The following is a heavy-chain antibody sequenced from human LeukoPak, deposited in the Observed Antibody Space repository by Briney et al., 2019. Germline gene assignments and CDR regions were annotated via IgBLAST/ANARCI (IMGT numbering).Heavy chain of an antibody. Sequence: GGSLRLSCAASGFSLKTYNMNWVRQAPGKGLEWISSMTSSRYIYYADSVKGRFTISRDDANNLVFLQMHSLRAEDTAIYYCTRDQFFDYDNDDAFDVWGQGTKVIVSS. CDR3: TRDQFFDYDNDDAFDV. CDR2: MTSSRYI. V-gene: IGHV3-21*04. CDR1: GFSLKTYN. J-gene: IGHJ3*01. D-gene: IGHD3-22*01.